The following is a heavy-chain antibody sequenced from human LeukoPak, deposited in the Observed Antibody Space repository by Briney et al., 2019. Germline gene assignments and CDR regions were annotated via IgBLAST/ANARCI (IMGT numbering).Heavy chain of an antibody. V-gene: IGHV1-2*06. CDR2: INPNSGGT. CDR1: GYTFTGYY. J-gene: IGHJ6*02. Sequence: ASVKVSCKASGYTFTGYYMHWVRQAPGQGLEWMGRINPNSGGTSYAQNLQGRVTMTRDTSISTVSMELSRLRSDDTAVYYCARERSGILGYYYYGMDVWGQGTTVTVSS. D-gene: IGHD3-10*01. CDR3: ARERSGILGYYYYGMDV.